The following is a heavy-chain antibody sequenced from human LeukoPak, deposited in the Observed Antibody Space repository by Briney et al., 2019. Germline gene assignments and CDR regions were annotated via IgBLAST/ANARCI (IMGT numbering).Heavy chain of an antibody. D-gene: IGHD6-19*01. CDR2: IYYSGST. CDR3: ARLSSYTSGWFQDL. Sequence: PSETLSLTCTVSGGSISSSSYYWGWIRQPPGKGLEWIGSIYYSGSTYYNPSLKSRVTISVDTSKNQFSLKLISVTAADTAVYHCARLSSYTSGWFQDLWGQGTLVSVSS. V-gene: IGHV4-39*01. J-gene: IGHJ5*02. CDR1: GGSISSSSYY.